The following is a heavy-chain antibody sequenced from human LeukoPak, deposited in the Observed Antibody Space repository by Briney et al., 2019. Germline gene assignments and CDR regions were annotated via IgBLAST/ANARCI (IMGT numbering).Heavy chain of an antibody. J-gene: IGHJ5*02. V-gene: IGHV4-59*01. CDR2: MYYSGST. CDR1: GGSINNYY. CDR3: ARGQAKYSSSWGWFDP. Sequence: SETLSLTCTVSGGSINNYYWSWIRQPPGKGLEWIGYMYYSGSTNYNPSLKSRVTISVDTSKNQFSLKLSSVTAADTAVYYCARGQAKYSSSWGWFDPWGQGTLVTVSS. D-gene: IGHD6-13*01.